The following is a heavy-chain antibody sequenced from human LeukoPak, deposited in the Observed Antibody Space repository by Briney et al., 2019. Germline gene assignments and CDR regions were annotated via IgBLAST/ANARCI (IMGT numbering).Heavy chain of an antibody. V-gene: IGHV4-59*12. J-gene: IGHJ4*02. CDR1: GGSISSYY. Sequence: SETLSLTCTVSGGSISSYYWSWVRQPPGKGLEWIGYIYYSGSTNYNPSLKSRVTMSVDTSKNQFSLKLSSVTAADTAVYYCARGYDFWSDYWGQGTLVTVSS. D-gene: IGHD3-3*01. CDR3: ARGYDFWSDY. CDR2: IYYSGST.